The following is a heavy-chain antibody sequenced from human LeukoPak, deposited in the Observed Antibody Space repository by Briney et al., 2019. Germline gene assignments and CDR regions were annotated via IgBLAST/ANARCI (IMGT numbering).Heavy chain of an antibody. CDR2: IYHSGST. D-gene: IGHD1-26*01. CDR1: GGSISSGGYS. CDR3: ARGGDSGSRRGAHFDY. J-gene: IGHJ4*02. V-gene: IGHV4-30-2*01. Sequence: SETLSLTCAVSGGSISSGGYSWSWIRQPPGKGLEWIGYIYHSGSTYYNPSLKSRVTISVDRSKNQFSLKLSSVTAADTAVYYCARGGDSGSRRGAHFDYWGQGTLVTVSS.